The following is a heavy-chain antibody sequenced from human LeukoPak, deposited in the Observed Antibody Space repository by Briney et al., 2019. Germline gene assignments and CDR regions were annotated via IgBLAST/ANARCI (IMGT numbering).Heavy chain of an antibody. J-gene: IGHJ3*02. CDR2: IKQDGSEK. CDR3: ARGPGRSNAFDI. D-gene: IGHD3-10*01. CDR1: GFTFSSYW. Sequence: GGSLSLSCAASGFTFSSYWMSWVRQAPGKGLEWVANIKQDGSEKYYVDSVKGRFPIPRDNAKNSLYLQMNSLRAEDTAVYYCARGPGRSNAFDIWGQGTMVTVSS. V-gene: IGHV3-7*01.